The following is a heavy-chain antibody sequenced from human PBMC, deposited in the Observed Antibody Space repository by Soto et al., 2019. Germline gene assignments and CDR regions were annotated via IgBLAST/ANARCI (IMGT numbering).Heavy chain of an antibody. Sequence: ASVKVSCKASGYTFTSYGISWVRQAPGQGLEWMGWISAYNGNTNYAQKLQGRVTMTTDTSTSTAYMELRSLRSDDTAVYYCARDRGNDYDFWSGYTYVMDVWGQGTTVTVSS. J-gene: IGHJ6*02. D-gene: IGHD3-3*01. CDR3: ARDRGNDYDFWSGYTYVMDV. CDR2: ISAYNGNT. V-gene: IGHV1-18*01. CDR1: GYTFTSYG.